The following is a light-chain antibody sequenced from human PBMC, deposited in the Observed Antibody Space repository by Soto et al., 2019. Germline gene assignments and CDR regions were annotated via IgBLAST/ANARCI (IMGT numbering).Light chain of an antibody. CDR3: QSYDSSLSGSVV. V-gene: IGLV1-40*01. CDR2: GNS. CDR1: SSNIGAGYD. Sequence: QSVLTQPPSVSGAPGQRVTISCTGSSSNIGAGYDVHWYQQLPGTAPILLIYGNSNRPSGVPDRFSGSKSGTSASLAITGLHADDEADYYCQSYDSSLSGSVVFGGGTKVTVL. J-gene: IGLJ2*01.